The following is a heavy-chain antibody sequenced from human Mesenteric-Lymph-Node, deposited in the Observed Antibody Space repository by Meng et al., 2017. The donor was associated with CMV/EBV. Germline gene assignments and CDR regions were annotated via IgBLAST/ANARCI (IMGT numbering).Heavy chain of an antibody. D-gene: IGHD3-3*01. CDR2: IYPYNGNT. CDR1: GYTFTSYG. CDR3: ARDKDFCNGVSCYGMDV. V-gene: IGHV1-18*01. Sequence: ASVKVSCKASGYTFTSYGISWVRQAPGQGLEWMGWIYPYNGNTNYAQKVQGRVTLTTDTSTSTAYMDLRSLRSDDTAVYYCARDKDFCNGVSCYGMDVWGQGTTVTVSS. J-gene: IGHJ6*02.